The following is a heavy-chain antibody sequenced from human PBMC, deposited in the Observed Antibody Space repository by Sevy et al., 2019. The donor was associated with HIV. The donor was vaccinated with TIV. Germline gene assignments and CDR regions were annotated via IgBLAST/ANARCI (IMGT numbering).Heavy chain of an antibody. D-gene: IGHD2-2*01. V-gene: IGHV5-51*01. J-gene: IGHJ4*02. CDR1: GYTFSNYW. CDR3: ARYPIVVVPAAEYYFDY. Sequence: GESLKISCKGSGYTFSNYWIGWVRQMPGKGLEWMGVIYPGDSVTRYSPSFQGQVTMSADKSTSTAYLQWSSLKTSDTASYDSARYPIVVVPAAEYYFDYCDQGTLLTVSS. CDR2: IYPGDSVT.